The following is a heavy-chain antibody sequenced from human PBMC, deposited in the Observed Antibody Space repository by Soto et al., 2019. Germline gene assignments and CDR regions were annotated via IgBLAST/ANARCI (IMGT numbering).Heavy chain of an antibody. Sequence: ETLSLTCTVXGGSITNXXXXXIRQTPGKGLEWIGYVYYTGSTNYNPSLKSRVHISIDTSKXXXXLNITSVTAAETAIYYCARVLPXXXSNPAFDYWGQGTLVTVSS. J-gene: IGHJ4*02. CDR2: VYYTGST. CDR1: GGSITNXX. CDR3: ARVLPXXXSNPAFDY. V-gene: IGHV4-59*12.